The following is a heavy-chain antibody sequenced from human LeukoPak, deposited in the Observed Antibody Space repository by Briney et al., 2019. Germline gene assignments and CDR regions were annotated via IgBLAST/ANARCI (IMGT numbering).Heavy chain of an antibody. CDR3: ARVAGWELQGSEYFQH. Sequence: SETLSLTCTVSGGSISSSSHYWGWIRQPPGKGLEWIGSIYYSGSTYYNPSLKSRVTISVDTSKNQFSLKLSSVTAADTAVYYCARVAGWELQGSEYFQHWGQGTLVTVSS. V-gene: IGHV4-39*07. D-gene: IGHD1-26*01. CDR1: GGSISSSSHY. J-gene: IGHJ1*01. CDR2: IYYSGST.